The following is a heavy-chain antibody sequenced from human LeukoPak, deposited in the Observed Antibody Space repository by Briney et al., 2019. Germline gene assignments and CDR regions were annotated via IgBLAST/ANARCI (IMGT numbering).Heavy chain of an antibody. CDR1: GGSISSSSYY. Sequence: PSETLSLTCTVSGGSISSSSYYWGWIRQPPGKGLEWIGSIYYSGSTYYNPSLKSRVTISVDKSKNQFSLKVSSVTAADTAVYYCARATARAWTTTGGWFDPWGQGTLVTVSS. V-gene: IGHV4-39*07. CDR3: ARATARAWTTTGGWFDP. CDR2: IYYSGST. J-gene: IGHJ5*02. D-gene: IGHD4-17*01.